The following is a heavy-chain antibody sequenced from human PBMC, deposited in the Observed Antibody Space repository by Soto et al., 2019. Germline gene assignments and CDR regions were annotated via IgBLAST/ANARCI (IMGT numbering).Heavy chain of an antibody. D-gene: IGHD6-19*01. Sequence: GGSLRLSCAASGFIFTNYAMNWVRQAPGKGLEWVSVIGGRGNSAYYADSVQGRFTISRDNSKNTLSLQVNSLRAEDTAVYYCARDGVEAGLYLDNWGQGTLVTVSS. CDR2: IGGRGNSA. V-gene: IGHV3-23*01. J-gene: IGHJ4*02. CDR3: ARDGVEAGLYLDN. CDR1: GFIFTNYA.